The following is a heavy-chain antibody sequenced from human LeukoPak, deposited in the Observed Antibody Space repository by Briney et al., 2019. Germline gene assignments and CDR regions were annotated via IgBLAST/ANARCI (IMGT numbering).Heavy chain of an antibody. Sequence: GASVKVSCKASGYTFTGYYMHWVRQAPGQGLEWMGWINPNSGGTNYAQKFHGRVTMTRDTSISTAYMELSSLRSDDTAVYYCARARRITMIVVANNWFDPWGQGTLVTVSS. CDR3: ARARRITMIVVANNWFDP. D-gene: IGHD3-22*01. CDR1: GYTFTGYY. CDR2: INPNSGGT. J-gene: IGHJ5*02. V-gene: IGHV1-2*02.